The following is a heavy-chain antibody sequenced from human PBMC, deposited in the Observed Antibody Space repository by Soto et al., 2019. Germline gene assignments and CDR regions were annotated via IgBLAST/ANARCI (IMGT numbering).Heavy chain of an antibody. D-gene: IGHD3-22*01. V-gene: IGHV1-18*01. Sequence: ASVKGSCPASGYTYTGYPISWERQAPGHGLEWMGWISAYNGNTNYAQKLQGRVTMTTDTSTSTAYMELRSLRSDDTAVYYCARDLYYYDDSGCIALGNWGQGTLLTISS. J-gene: IGHJ4*01. CDR2: ISAYNGNT. CDR1: GYTYTGYP. CDR3: ARDLYYYDDSGCIALGN.